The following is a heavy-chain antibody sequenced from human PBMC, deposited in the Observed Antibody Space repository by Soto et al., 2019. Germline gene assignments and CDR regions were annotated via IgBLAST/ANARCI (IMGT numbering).Heavy chain of an antibody. Sequence: QVQLQESGPGLVKPSETLSLTCTVTGVSITSYYWSWIRQSPGKGLEWIGFISYSGNTNNNPSLTSRLAISRDTSRNQYSVSLSSVTAADTAFYFCAASIGARSPIGDFWGQGTLLTVSS. CDR1: GVSITSYY. V-gene: IGHV4-59*08. CDR2: ISYSGNT. J-gene: IGHJ4*02. D-gene: IGHD2-15*01. CDR3: AASIGARSPIGDF.